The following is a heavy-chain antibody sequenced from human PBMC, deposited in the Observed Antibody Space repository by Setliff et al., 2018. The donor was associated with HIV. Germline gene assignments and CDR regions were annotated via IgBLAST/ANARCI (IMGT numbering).Heavy chain of an antibody. CDR1: GYTFTGYY. J-gene: IGHJ5*02. Sequence: ASVKVSCKASGYTFTGYYMHWVRQAPGQGLEWMGWINPNSGGTNYAQKFQGRVTMTRDTSISTAYMELSRMRSDDTAVYYCARDLGPGGGSYRMPINWFDPWGQGTLVTVSS. CDR3: ARDLGPGGGSYRMPINWFDP. CDR2: INPNSGGT. V-gene: IGHV1-2*02. D-gene: IGHD1-26*01.